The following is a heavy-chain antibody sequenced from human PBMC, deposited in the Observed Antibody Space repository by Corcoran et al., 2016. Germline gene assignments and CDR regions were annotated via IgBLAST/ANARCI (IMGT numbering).Heavy chain of an antibody. CDR1: GFTFSSYG. V-gene: IGHV3-33*01. CDR2: IWYDGSNK. CDR3: ARASGLRLGELSFSGD. J-gene: IGHJ4*02. Sequence: QVQLVESGGGVVQPGRSLRLSCAASGFTFSSYGMHWVRQAPGKGLEWVAVIWYDGSNKYYADSVKGRFTISRDNSKNTLYLQMNSLRAEDTAVYYCARASGLRLGELSFSGDWGQGTLVTVSS. D-gene: IGHD3-16*02.